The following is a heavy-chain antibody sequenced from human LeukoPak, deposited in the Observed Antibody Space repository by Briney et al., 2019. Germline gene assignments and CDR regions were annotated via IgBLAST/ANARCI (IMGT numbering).Heavy chain of an antibody. CDR1: GFTLSSYG. J-gene: IGHJ4*02. CDR3: AKDYYDILTGYPLFPDY. D-gene: IGHD3-9*01. Sequence: PGGSLTLPCAASGFTLSSYGMHWVRQAPGKGLEWVAFIRYDGSNKYYADSVKGRFTISRDNSKNTLYLQMNSQRAEDTAVYYCAKDYYDILTGYPLFPDYWGQGTLVTVSS. CDR2: IRYDGSNK. V-gene: IGHV3-30*02.